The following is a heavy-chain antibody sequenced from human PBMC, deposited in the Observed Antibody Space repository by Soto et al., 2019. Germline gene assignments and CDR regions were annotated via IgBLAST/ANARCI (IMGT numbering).Heavy chain of an antibody. J-gene: IGHJ3*02. CDR3: ARAAHYDILTGYYDGAAFDI. CDR1: GYSFTKYW. CDR2: IYPDDSDT. D-gene: IGHD3-9*01. V-gene: IGHV5-51*01. Sequence: PGESLKISCKGSGYSFTKYWIGWVRQMPGKGLEWMAIIYPDDSDTRYSPSFQGQVTISADKSISTAYLQWSSLKASDTAMYYCARAAHYDILTGYYDGAAFDIWGQGTIVTVSS.